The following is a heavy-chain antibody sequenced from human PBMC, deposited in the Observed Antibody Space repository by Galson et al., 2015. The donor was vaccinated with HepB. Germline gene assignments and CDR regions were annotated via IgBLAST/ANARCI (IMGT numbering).Heavy chain of an antibody. D-gene: IGHD6-19*01. J-gene: IGHJ4*02. Sequence: SLRLSCAASGFIFSNYGMHWVRQAPGKGLEGVAVISYDGSNEYYADSVRGRFTISRDNSKNTLFLQMNSLRPEDTAVYYCAKDGRYSSGWHYFDYWGQGTLVTVSS. CDR1: GFIFSNYG. CDR2: ISYDGSNE. V-gene: IGHV3-30*18. CDR3: AKDGRYSSGWHYFDY.